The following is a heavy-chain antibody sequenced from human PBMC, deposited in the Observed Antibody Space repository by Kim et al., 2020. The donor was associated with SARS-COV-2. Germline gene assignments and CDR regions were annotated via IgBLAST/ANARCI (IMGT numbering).Heavy chain of an antibody. CDR1: GYTFTGYY. D-gene: IGHD3-10*01. CDR3: ARPSLQIYNSLWPIFPLDW. J-gene: IGHJ4*02. CDR2: INPNSGGT. Sequence: ASVKVSCKASGYTFTGYYMHWVRQAPGQGLEWMGWINPNSGGTNYAQKFQGRVTMTRDTSINTAYMELSRLRSDDTAVYYCARPSLQIYNSLWPIFPLDWWGQGTLVTVSS. V-gene: IGHV1-2*02.